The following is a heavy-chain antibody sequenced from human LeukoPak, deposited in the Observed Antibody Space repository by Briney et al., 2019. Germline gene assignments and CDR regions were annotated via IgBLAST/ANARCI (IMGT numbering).Heavy chain of an antibody. Sequence: SETLSLTCTASGGSISTYYWNWIRQPPGKGLEWIGYISYSGATNYDPSLKSRVTISLDTSKHQFSLILNSVTAADTAVYYCARGGPGSGWHYYLDYWGQGTLVTVSS. V-gene: IGHV4-59*01. CDR1: GGSISTYY. J-gene: IGHJ4*02. D-gene: IGHD3-22*01. CDR2: ISYSGAT. CDR3: ARGGPGSGWHYYLDY.